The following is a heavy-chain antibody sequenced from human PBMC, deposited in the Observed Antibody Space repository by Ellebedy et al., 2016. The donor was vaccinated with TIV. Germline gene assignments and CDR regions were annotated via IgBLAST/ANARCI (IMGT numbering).Heavy chain of an antibody. J-gene: IGHJ4*02. CDR3: ARHHTVERGAIDY. V-gene: IGHV4-39*01. CDR1: GDSIDTSTYY. CDR2: IYYSGST. Sequence: MPSETLSLTCTVSGDSIDTSTYYWGGIRQPPGKGLEWIGSIYYSGSTYYYPSPKSRVTMSVDTSKNQFSLKLSSVTAADTAVYYCARHHTVERGAIDYWGQGTLVTVSS. D-gene: IGHD1-1*01.